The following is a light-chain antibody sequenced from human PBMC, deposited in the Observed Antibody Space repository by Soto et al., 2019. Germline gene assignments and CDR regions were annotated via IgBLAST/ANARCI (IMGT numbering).Light chain of an antibody. CDR1: SSNIGAGYD. Sequence: QSVLTQPPSVSGAPGQRVTISCTGSSSNIGAGYDVHWYQQLPGTAPKLLIYGNSNRPSGVPDRFYGYKSGTSASLAITGLQAEDEADYYCQSYDSSLSGSVFGGGTKRTVL. CDR2: GNS. V-gene: IGLV1-40*01. J-gene: IGLJ3*02. CDR3: QSYDSSLSGSV.